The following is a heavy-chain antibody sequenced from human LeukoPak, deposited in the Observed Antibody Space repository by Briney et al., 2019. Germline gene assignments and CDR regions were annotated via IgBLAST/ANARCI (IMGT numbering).Heavy chain of an antibody. Sequence: TSQTLSLTCTVSGGSISSSNWWSWVRQPPGKGLEWIGEIYHSGSTNYNPSLKSRVTISVDKSKNQFSLKLSSVTAADTAVYYCARVSSGATTVDYWGQGTPVTVSS. CDR2: IYHSGST. CDR3: ARVSSGATTVDY. D-gene: IGHD1-26*01. CDR1: GGSISSSNW. J-gene: IGHJ4*02. V-gene: IGHV4-4*02.